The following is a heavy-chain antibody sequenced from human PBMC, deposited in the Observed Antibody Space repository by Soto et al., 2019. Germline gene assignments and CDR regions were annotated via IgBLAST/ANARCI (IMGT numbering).Heavy chain of an antibody. J-gene: IGHJ2*01. CDR1: GYTFTSYG. CDR3: ARWAVAAPNWYFDL. CDR2: ISGYNGNT. V-gene: IGHV1-18*01. Sequence: QVQLVQSGAEVKKPGASAKVSCKASGYTFTSYGISWVRQAPGQGLEWMGWISGYNGNTNYAQKLQGRVTLPTATSTRTAYMELWSLRSDDTAVYYCARWAVAAPNWYFDLWGRGTLVTVSS. D-gene: IGHD2-15*01.